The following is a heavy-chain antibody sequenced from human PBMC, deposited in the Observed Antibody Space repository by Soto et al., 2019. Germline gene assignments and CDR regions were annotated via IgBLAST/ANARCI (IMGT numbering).Heavy chain of an antibody. Sequence: SETLSLPCTVSGGSISSYYWSWIRQPPGKGLEWIGYIYYSGSTNYNPSLKSRVTISVDTSKNQFSLKLSSVTAADTAVYYCARERSGYYDSSGYWNWFDPWGQGTLVTVS. CDR1: GGSISSYY. CDR3: ARERSGYYDSSGYWNWFDP. D-gene: IGHD3-22*01. J-gene: IGHJ5*02. V-gene: IGHV4-59*01. CDR2: IYYSGST.